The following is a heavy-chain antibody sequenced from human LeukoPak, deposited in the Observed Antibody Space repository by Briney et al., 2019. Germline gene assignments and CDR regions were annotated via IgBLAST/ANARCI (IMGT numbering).Heavy chain of an antibody. CDR2: IGTDGAYT. CDR1: GFTFSNYW. D-gene: IGHD1-1*01. V-gene: IGHV3-74*01. Sequence: AGSLRLSCAACGFTFSNYWMHWVRQTPEKGLVWVSRIGTDGAYTGSADSVRGRFTMSRDNAKNTLYLQMNSLRVENTAVYYCVRDGQELAFDKWGQGTLVTVSS. J-gene: IGHJ4*02. CDR3: VRDGQELAFDK.